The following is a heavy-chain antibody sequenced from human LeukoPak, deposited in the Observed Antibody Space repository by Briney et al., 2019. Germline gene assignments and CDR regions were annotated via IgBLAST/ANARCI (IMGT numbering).Heavy chain of an antibody. CDR3: ATTTVTTSAGFDY. Sequence: SETLSLTCTVSGGSISSGNSHWSWIRQPAGKGLEWIGHIYTSGSTNYNPSLKSRVTISVDTSKNQFSLKLSSVTAADMAVYYCATTTVTTSAGFDYWGQGTLVTVSS. CDR1: GGSISSGNSH. J-gene: IGHJ4*02. CDR2: IYTSGST. D-gene: IGHD4-17*01. V-gene: IGHV4-61*09.